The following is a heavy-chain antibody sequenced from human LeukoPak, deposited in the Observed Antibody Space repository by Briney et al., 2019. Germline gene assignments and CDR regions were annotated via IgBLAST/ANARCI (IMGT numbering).Heavy chain of an antibody. V-gene: IGHV3-23*01. J-gene: IGHJ6*03. D-gene: IGHD6-19*01. CDR3: AKSGLRLSYSSGWYVDYYYYYMYV. CDR2: TTRGGGRQ. CDR1: GLPFRTTG. Sequence: PGGHLRPPSAAPGLPFRTTGMPWAGKAPGKGLEWVSATTRGGGRQYYPNSARGRLTISRDNSKNTLYLQMNSLRAEDTAVYYCAKSGLRLSYSSGWYVDYYYYYMYVWGKGTTGTISS.